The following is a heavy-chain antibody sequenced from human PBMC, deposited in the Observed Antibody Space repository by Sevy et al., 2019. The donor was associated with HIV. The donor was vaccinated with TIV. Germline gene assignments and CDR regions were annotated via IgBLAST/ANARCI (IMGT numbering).Heavy chain of an antibody. V-gene: IGHV4-59*13. CDR3: ARDRAMPDFGGYYYYGMDV. D-gene: IGHD2-2*01. J-gene: IGHJ6*02. CDR2: IYYSGST. CDR1: GGSISSYY. Sequence: SETLSLTCTVSGGSISSYYWSWIRQPPGKGLEWIGYIYYSGSTNYNPSLKSRVTISVDTSKNQFSLKPSSVTAADTAMYYCARDRAMPDFGGYYYYGMDVWGQGTTVTVSS.